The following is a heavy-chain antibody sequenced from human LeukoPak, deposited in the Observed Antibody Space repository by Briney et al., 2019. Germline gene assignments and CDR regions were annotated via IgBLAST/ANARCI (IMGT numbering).Heavy chain of an antibody. D-gene: IGHD6-6*01. CDR2: IIPIFGTA. V-gene: IGHV1-69*13. CDR1: GGTFSSYA. Sequence: SVKVSCKASGGTFSSYAISWVRQAPGQGLEWMGGIIPIFGTANYAQKFQGRVTITADESTSTAYMELSSLRSEDTAVYYCARRPNGLGPLDYWGQGTLVTVSS. CDR3: ARRPNGLGPLDY. J-gene: IGHJ4*02.